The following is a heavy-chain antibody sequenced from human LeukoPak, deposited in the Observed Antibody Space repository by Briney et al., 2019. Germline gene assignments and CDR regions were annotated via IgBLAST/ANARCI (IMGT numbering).Heavy chain of an antibody. V-gene: IGHV1-46*01. CDR1: GYTFTSYY. J-gene: IGHJ4*02. CDR2: INPSGGST. Sequence: GSSVKVSCKASGYTFTSYYMHWVRQAPGQGLEWMGIINPSGGSTSYAQKFQGRVTMTRDTSTSTVYMELSSLRSEDTAVYYCARVFYSYGQPDYFDYWGQGTLVTVSS. D-gene: IGHD5-18*01. CDR3: ARVFYSYGQPDYFDY.